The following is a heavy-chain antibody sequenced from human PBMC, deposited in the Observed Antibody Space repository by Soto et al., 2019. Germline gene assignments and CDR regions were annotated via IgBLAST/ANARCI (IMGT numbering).Heavy chain of an antibody. CDR3: ARTLPTRQRFDF. Sequence: LSETLSLTCTVSGGFIWGWIRQSPDKGLEWIGYIYNSGRYNYNPSLESRLTISIDTSKNQFSLRLASVTAADTAVYYCARTLPTRQRFDFWSQGTLVTVSS. CDR1: GGFI. V-gene: IGHV4-59*01. D-gene: IGHD1-26*01. CDR2: IYNSGRY. J-gene: IGHJ4*02.